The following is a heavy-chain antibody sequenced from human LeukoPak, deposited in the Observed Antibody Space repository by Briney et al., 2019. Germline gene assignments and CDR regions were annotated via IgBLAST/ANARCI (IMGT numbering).Heavy chain of an antibody. V-gene: IGHV4-4*02. CDR2: IYHSGST. J-gene: IGHJ4*02. CDR3: ARVGVASHGYTYGPDY. CDR1: GGSISSSNW. Sequence: PSGTLSLTCAVSGGSISSSNWWSWVRQPPGKGLEWIGEIYHSGSTNYNPSLKSRVTISVDKSKNQFSLKLSSVTAADTAVYYCARVGVASHGYTYGPDYWGQGTLVTVSS. D-gene: IGHD5-18*01.